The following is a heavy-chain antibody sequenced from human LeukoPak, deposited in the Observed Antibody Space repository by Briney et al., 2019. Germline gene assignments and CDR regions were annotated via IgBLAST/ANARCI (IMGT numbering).Heavy chain of an antibody. D-gene: IGHD6-6*01. V-gene: IGHV4-59*08. CDR1: GGSISSYY. J-gene: IGHJ6*02. CDR3: ASSSIAACPHYYYGMDA. CDR2: IYYSGST. Sequence: SETLSLTCTVSGGSISSYYWSWIRQPPGKGLEWIGYIYYSGSTNYNPSLKSRVTISVDTSKNQFSLKLSSVTAADTAVYYCASSSIAACPHYYYGMDAWGQGTTVTVSS.